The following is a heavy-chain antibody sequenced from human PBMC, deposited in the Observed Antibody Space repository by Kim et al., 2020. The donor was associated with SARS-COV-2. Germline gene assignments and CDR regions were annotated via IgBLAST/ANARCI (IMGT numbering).Heavy chain of an antibody. CDR1: GYIFSTYV. CDR3: ARDQSGNRWGGYDYGLDY. V-gene: IGHV1-3*01. CDR2: INAGNGNT. J-gene: IGHJ4*01. D-gene: IGHD5-12*01. Sequence: ASVKVSCKASGYIFSTYVLHWVRQAPGQRLEWMGWINAGNGNTKYSQKFQGRVTITRDTPASTAYMDLSSLRSEDTAVYYCARDQSGNRWGGYDYGLDYW.